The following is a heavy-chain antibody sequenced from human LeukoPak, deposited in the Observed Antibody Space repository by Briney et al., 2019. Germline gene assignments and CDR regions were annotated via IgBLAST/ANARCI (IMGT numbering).Heavy chain of an antibody. J-gene: IGHJ3*02. CDR1: GFTVSSNY. V-gene: IGHV3-66*01. Sequence: GRSLRLSCAASGFTVSSNYMSWVRQAPGKGLEWVSVIYSGGSTYYADSVKGRFTISRDNSKNTLYLQMNSLRAEDTAVYYCARETQDIAAAEDAFDIWGQGTMVTVSS. CDR3: ARETQDIAAAEDAFDI. CDR2: IYSGGST. D-gene: IGHD6-13*01.